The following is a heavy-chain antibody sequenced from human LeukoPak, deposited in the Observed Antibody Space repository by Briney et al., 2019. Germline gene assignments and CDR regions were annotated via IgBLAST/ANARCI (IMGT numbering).Heavy chain of an antibody. D-gene: IGHD6-13*01. Sequence: PGGSLRLSCAASGFTFSSYWMHWVRQAPGKGLVWVSRINSDGSSTSYADSVKGRFTISRDNAKNTLYPQMNSLRAEDTAVYYCARDPTWAAADNNWLDPWGQGTLVTVSS. J-gene: IGHJ5*02. CDR3: ARDPTWAAADNNWLDP. V-gene: IGHV3-74*01. CDR1: GFTFSSYW. CDR2: INSDGSST.